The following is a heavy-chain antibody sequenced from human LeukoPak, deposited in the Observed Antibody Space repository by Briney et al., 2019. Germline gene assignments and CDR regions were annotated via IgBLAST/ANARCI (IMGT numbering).Heavy chain of an antibody. CDR3: AKGEVWFGNSDP. D-gene: IGHD3-10*01. V-gene: IGHV3-48*01. CDR1: GFTSSNYS. J-gene: IGHJ5*02. Sequence: GGSLRLSCAASGFTSSNYSMNWVRQAPGNGRGWVSYISSRSRTTYYADSVKGRFTISRDNSKNTLYLQMNSLRAEDTAVYYCAKGEVWFGNSDPWGQGTLVTVSS. CDR2: ISSRSRTT.